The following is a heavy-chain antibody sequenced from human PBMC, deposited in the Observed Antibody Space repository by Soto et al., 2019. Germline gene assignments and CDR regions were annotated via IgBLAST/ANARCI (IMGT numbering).Heavy chain of an antibody. CDR3: APLSVSLSGPYGIHV. CDR1: GVSVSSSDYY. J-gene: IGHJ6*02. V-gene: IGHV4-39*01. CDR2: MLYSGLT. Sequence: SETLSLTCTVSGVSVSSSDYYWAWIRQPPGKGLEWIGSMLYSGLTYYNPSLKSRVTLSVDTSKNQFSVRLNSVTASDTAVYYCAPLSVSLSGPYGIHVRGQGTTVTVSS. D-gene: IGHD2-15*01.